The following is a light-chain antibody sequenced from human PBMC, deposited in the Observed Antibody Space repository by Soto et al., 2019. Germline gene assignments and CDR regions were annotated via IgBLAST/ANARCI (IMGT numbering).Light chain of an antibody. V-gene: IGLV1-44*01. CDR1: SSNIGSNS. CDR3: AAWDSSLDGGV. CDR2: RNN. Sequence: QLVLTQPPSASGTPVQRVTISWSGSSSNIGSNSVNWYRQLPGTATKLLIYRNNQRPSGVPDRFSGSKSGTSASLDISGLQSEDEADSYCAAWDSSLDGGVFGGGTKLTVL. J-gene: IGLJ3*02.